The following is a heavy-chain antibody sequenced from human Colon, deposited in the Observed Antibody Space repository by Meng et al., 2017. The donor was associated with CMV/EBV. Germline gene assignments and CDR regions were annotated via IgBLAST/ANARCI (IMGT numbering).Heavy chain of an antibody. CDR2: MSSDENDK. CDR3: AREERPDFYGSDRPLEY. CDR1: FTLSSYV. V-gene: IGHV3-30*03. J-gene: IGHJ4*02. D-gene: IGHD3-10*01. Sequence: FTLSSYVMHWVRQAPGKGLEWVALMSSDENDKYYADSVKGRFTISRDNSKSTLFLQINSLRSDDTAIYYCAREERPDFYGSDRPLEYWGQGTLVTVSS.